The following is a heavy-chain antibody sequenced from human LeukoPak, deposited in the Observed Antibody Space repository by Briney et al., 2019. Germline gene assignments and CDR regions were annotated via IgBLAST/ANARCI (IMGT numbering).Heavy chain of an antibody. J-gene: IGHJ4*02. D-gene: IGHD2-21*02. Sequence: ASVKVSCKASGYTFTSYYMHWVRQAPGQGLEWMGIINPSGGSTSYAQKFQGRVTMTRDTSTSTVYMELSSLRSEDTAVYYCASVRRAYCGGDCYFDYWGQGTLVTVSS. V-gene: IGHV1-46*01. CDR2: INPSGGST. CDR3: ASVRRAYCGGDCYFDY. CDR1: GYTFTSYY.